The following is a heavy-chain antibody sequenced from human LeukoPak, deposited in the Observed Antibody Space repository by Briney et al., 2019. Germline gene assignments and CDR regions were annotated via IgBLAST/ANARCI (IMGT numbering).Heavy chain of an antibody. Sequence: SETLSLTCTVSGGSISSSRYYWGWIRQPPGKGLEWIGEINHSGSTNYNPSLKSRVTISVDTSKNQFSLKLSSVTAADTAVYYCARVMAPSELRYFDWLLFPRQNQNWFDPWGQGTLVTVSS. CDR1: GGSISSSRYY. D-gene: IGHD3-9*01. CDR2: INHSGST. J-gene: IGHJ5*02. V-gene: IGHV4-39*07. CDR3: ARVMAPSELRYFDWLLFPRQNQNWFDP.